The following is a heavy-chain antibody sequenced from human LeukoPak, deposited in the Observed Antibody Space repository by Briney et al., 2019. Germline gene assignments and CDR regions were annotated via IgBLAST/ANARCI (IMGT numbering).Heavy chain of an antibody. CDR3: ARAHRYYYDSGGYPLED. J-gene: IGHJ4*02. CDR1: GFTFSSYW. D-gene: IGHD3-22*01. Sequence: GGSLRLSCAASGFTFSSYWMSWVRQAPGKGLEWVANIKQDGSEKYYVDSVKGRFTISRDNAKNSLYLQMNSLRAEDTAVYYCARAHRYYYDSGGYPLEDWGQGTLVTVSS. CDR2: IKQDGSEK. V-gene: IGHV3-7*01.